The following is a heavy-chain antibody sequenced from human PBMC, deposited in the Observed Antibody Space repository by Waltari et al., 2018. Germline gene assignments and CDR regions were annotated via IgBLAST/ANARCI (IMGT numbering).Heavy chain of an antibody. CDR2: ISYDGSNK. V-gene: IGHV3-30-3*01. Sequence: QVQLVESGGGVVQPGRSLRLSCAASGFTFSSYAMHWVRQAPGKGLEWVAVISYDGSNKYYADSGKGRFTISRDNAKNTLYLQMNSLRAEDTAVYYCARVRTQGGSYRNGWFDPWGQGTLVTVSS. J-gene: IGHJ5*02. D-gene: IGHD1-26*01. CDR1: GFTFSSYA. CDR3: ARVRTQGGSYRNGWFDP.